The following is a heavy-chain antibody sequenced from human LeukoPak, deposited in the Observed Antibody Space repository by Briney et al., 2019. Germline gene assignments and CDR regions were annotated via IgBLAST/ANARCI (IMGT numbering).Heavy chain of an antibody. J-gene: IGHJ4*02. Sequence: ASVKVSCKASGYTFTGYYMHWVRQAPGQGLEWMGWINPNSGGTNYAQKFQGRVTMTRDTSISTAYMELSRLRSDDTAVYYCARSRTDYGDEYYFDYWGQGTLVTVSS. CDR3: ARSRTDYGDEYYFDY. CDR1: GYTFTGYY. D-gene: IGHD4-17*01. V-gene: IGHV1-2*02. CDR2: INPNSGGT.